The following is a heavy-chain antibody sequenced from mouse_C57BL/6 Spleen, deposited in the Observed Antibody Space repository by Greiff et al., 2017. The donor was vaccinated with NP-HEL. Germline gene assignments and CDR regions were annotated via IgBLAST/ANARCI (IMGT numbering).Heavy chain of an antibody. V-gene: IGHV1-61*01. J-gene: IGHJ4*01. CDR2: IYPSDSET. CDR1: GYTFTSYW. D-gene: IGHD2-4*01. CDR3: SRSAYDYDGYYAMDY. Sequence: LQQPGAELVRPGSSVKLSCKASGYTFTSYWMDWVKQRPGQGLEWIGNIYPSDSETHYNQKFKDKATLTVDKSSNTAYMQLSSLTSDDSAVYYCSRSAYDYDGYYAMDYWGQGTSVTVSS.